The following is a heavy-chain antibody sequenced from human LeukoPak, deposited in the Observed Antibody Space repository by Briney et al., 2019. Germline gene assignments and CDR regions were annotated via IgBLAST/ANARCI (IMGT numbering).Heavy chain of an antibody. D-gene: IGHD1-26*01. Sequence: GGSLRLSCAASGFSFNIYSFNWVRQAPGKGLEWVAYISSSSITKYYADSVKGRFTISRDNAKNSLYLQMNSLRAEDTAVYYCARGARVGASLFDYWGQGTLVTVSS. V-gene: IGHV3-48*01. CDR1: GFSFNIYS. CDR3: ARGARVGASLFDY. J-gene: IGHJ4*02. CDR2: ISSSSITK.